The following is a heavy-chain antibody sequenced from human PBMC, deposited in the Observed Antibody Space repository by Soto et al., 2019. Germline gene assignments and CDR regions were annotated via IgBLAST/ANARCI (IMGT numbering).Heavy chain of an antibody. J-gene: IGHJ4*02. CDR1: GGSISSSSYY. CDR3: ARHSHCSGGSCYSGDFDY. Sequence: QSQTLSLTCTVSGGSISSSSYYWGWIRQPPGKGLEWIGSIYYSGSTYYNPSLKSRVTISVDTSKNQFSLKLSSVTAADTAVYYCARHSHCSGGSCYSGDFDYWGQGTLVTVSS. D-gene: IGHD2-15*01. V-gene: IGHV4-39*01. CDR2: IYYSGST.